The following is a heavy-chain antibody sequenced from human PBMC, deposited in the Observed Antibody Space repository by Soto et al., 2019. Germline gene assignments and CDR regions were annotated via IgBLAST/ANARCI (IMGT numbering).Heavy chain of an antibody. Sequence: ETLSLSCTVSFGSVSSRRYYWSWIRQPPGKGLEWIGYIYYSGSTNYNPSLKSGVTISVDTSKNQLSLKLSSVTAADTAVHYCARGRDHKDVFDICAQATMVTVSS. J-gene: IGHJ3*02. V-gene: IGHV4-61*01. CDR2: IYYSGST. CDR1: FGSVSSRRYY. CDR3: ARGRDHKDVFDI.